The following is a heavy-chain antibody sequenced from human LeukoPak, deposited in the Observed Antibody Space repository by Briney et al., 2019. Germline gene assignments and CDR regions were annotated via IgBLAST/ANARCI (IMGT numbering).Heavy chain of an antibody. CDR2: ISGSGGST. J-gene: IGHJ5*02. Sequence: GGSLRLSCAASGFTFSSYGMSWVRQAPGKGLEWVSAISGSGGSTYYADSVKGRFTISRDNSKNTLYLQMNSLRAEDTAVYYCAKVLGHCSGGSCYQNWFDPWGQGTLVTVSS. CDR1: GFTFSSYG. V-gene: IGHV3-23*01. CDR3: AKVLGHCSGGSCYQNWFDP. D-gene: IGHD2-15*01.